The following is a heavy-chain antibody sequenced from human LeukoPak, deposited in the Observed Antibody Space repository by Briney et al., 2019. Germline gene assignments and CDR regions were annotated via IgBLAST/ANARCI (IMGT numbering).Heavy chain of an antibody. CDR3: ARTPYYGSGSSYYMDV. J-gene: IGHJ6*03. CDR2: IYPGDSDT. Sequence: GESLKISCKGSGYSFTSYWIGWVRQMPGKGLEWMGIIYPGDSDTRYSPSFQGQVTISADKSISTACLQWSSLKASDTAMYYCARTPYYGSGSSYYMDVWGKGTTVTISS. CDR1: GYSFTSYW. D-gene: IGHD3-10*01. V-gene: IGHV5-51*01.